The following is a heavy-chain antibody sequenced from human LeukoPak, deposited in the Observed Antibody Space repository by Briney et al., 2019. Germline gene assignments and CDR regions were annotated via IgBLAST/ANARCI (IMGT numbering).Heavy chain of an antibody. J-gene: IGHJ3*02. CDR1: GGSFSGYY. CDR2: INHSGST. D-gene: IGHD2-21*01. V-gene: IGHV4-34*01. Sequence: PSETLSLTCAVYGGSFSGYYWSWIRQPPGKGLEWIGEINHSGSTNYNPSLKSRVTISVDTSKNQFSLKLSSVTAADTAVYYCARDSHYLGAFDIWGQGTMVTVSS. CDR3: ARDSHYLGAFDI.